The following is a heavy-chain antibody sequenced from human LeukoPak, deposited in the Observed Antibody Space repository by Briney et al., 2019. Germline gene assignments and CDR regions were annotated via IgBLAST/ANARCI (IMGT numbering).Heavy chain of an antibody. D-gene: IGHD3/OR15-3a*01. J-gene: IGHJ4*02. V-gene: IGHV3-15*01. Sequence: PGGSLRLSCAASGFTFSNAWMSWVRQAPGKGLEWVGRIKSKPDGGTTDYAAPVKGRFTISRDDSKITLYLQMSSLKTEDTAVYYCTTGERFDGVRYDFAGYWGQGTPVTVSS. CDR2: IKSKPDGGTT. CDR3: TTGERFDGVRYDFAGY. CDR1: GFTFSNAW.